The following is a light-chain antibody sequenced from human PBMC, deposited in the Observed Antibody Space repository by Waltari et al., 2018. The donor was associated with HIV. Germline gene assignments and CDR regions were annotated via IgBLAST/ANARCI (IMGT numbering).Light chain of an antibody. CDR1: SSDVGGYNF. Sequence: QSDLTQPASVSGSPGQSITISCTGTSSDVGGYNFVSWYQQHPGKAPKLMIYEVSNRPSGVSNRFSGSKSGNTASLTISGLQAEDEADYYCSSYTSSIVVFGGGTKLTVL. V-gene: IGLV2-14*01. J-gene: IGLJ2*01. CDR3: SSYTSSIVV. CDR2: EVS.